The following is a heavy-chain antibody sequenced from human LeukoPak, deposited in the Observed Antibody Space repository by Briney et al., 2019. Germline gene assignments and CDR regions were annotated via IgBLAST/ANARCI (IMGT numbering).Heavy chain of an antibody. D-gene: IGHD3-3*01. CDR3: ARDGSRGGFWSGSSLHSMDV. J-gene: IGHJ6*03. Sequence: SETLSLTCTVSGYSITSNYYWGWVRQPPGKGLEWIGSGHHSGSTYYKPSLKSRVSISVDTSNNQFSLKVTYVTAADPAVYYCARDGSRGGFWSGSSLHSMDVWGKGTSVTVSS. V-gene: IGHV4-38-2*02. CDR2: GHHSGST. CDR1: GYSITSNYY.